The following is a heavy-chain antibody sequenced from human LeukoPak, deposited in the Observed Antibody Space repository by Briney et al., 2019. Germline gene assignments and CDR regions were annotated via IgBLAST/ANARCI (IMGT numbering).Heavy chain of an antibody. CDR1: GFTFSSYD. Sequence: GGSLRLSCAASGFTFSSYDMHWVRQATGKGLEWVSAIGTAGDTYYPGSVKGRFTISRENAKNSLYLQMNSLRAGDTAVYYCARGLPGEWYFDLWGRGTLVTVSS. V-gene: IGHV3-13*01. CDR2: IGTAGDT. J-gene: IGHJ2*01. D-gene: IGHD7-27*01. CDR3: ARGLPGEWYFDL.